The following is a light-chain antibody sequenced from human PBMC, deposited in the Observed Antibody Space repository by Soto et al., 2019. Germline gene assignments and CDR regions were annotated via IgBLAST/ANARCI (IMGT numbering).Light chain of an antibody. CDR3: QQQYTWPPNT. J-gene: IGKJ5*01. Sequence: EIVLTHSPGSLPLSPGERATLSCSSSQSARSDLAWSHQKPGQAPRLLISGASTRPTAIPARFRGSWSGTAFTPPISSLQSEDCAVYYCQQQYTWPPNTFGQGTRQEIK. CDR1: QSARSD. CDR2: GAS. V-gene: IGKV3-15*01.